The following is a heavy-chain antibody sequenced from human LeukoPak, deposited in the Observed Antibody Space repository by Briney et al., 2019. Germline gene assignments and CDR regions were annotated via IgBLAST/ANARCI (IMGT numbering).Heavy chain of an antibody. CDR1: RYSFTSYW. V-gene: IGHV5-51*01. D-gene: IGHD2-2*01. J-gene: IGHJ4*02. Sequence: GESLKISCKGSRYSFTSYWIGWVRQMPGKGLEWMGIIYPGDSDTRYSPSFQGQVTISADKSISTAYLQWSSLKASDTAMYYCARTSLYCSSTSCYPLDYWGQGTLVTVSS. CDR3: ARTSLYCSSTSCYPLDY. CDR2: IYPGDSDT.